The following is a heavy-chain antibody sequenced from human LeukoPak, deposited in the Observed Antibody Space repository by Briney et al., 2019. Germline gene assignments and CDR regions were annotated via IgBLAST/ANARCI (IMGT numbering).Heavy chain of an antibody. CDR3: ARANHYSDSGGYYYALDY. J-gene: IGHJ4*02. D-gene: IGHD3-22*01. Sequence: SETLSLTCTVSGGSVSSASYYWSWIRQPPGKGLEWIGYIYYTGSTNYNPSLKSRVTISLDTSKNQFSLKLSSVTAADTAVYYCARANHYSDSGGYYYALDYWGQGTLVTVSS. CDR1: GGSVSSASYY. CDR2: IYYTGST. V-gene: IGHV4-61*01.